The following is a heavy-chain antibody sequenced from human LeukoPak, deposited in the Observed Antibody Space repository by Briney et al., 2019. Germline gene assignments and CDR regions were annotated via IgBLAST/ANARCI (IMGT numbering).Heavy chain of an antibody. CDR3: AKRRYDILTGYAPGTYYFDY. J-gene: IGHJ4*02. V-gene: IGHV3-23*01. D-gene: IGHD3-9*01. Sequence: GGSLRLSCAASGFTFSSYAMSWVRQAPGKGLEWVSAISGSGGSTYYADSVKGRFTISRDNSKNTLYVQMNSLRAEDTAVYYCAKRRYDILTGYAPGTYYFDYWGQGTLVTVSS. CDR2: ISGSGGST. CDR1: GFTFSSYA.